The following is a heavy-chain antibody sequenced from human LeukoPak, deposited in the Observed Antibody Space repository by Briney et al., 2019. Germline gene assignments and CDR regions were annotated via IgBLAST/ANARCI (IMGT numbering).Heavy chain of an antibody. J-gene: IGHJ5*02. CDR2: ISYDGSNK. Sequence: PGGSLRLSCAASGFTFSSYAMHWVRQAPGKGLEWVAVISYDGSNKYYADSVKGRFTISRDNSKNTLYLQMNSLRAEDTAVYYCARDGKTGTPVDGWFAPGGGGPRVPAPS. D-gene: IGHD1-7*01. CDR3: ARDGKTGTPVDGWFAP. V-gene: IGHV3-30-3*01. CDR1: GFTFSSYA.